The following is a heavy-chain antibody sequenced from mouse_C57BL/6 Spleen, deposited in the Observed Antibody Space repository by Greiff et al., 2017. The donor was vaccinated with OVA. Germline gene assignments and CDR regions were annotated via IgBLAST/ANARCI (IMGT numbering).Heavy chain of an antibody. V-gene: IGHV1-82*01. CDR3: AMGGNYAWFAY. CDR2: IYPGDGDT. J-gene: IGHJ3*01. Sequence: VQLQQSGPELVKPGASVKISCKASGYAFSSSWMNWVKQRPGKGLEWIGRIYPGDGDTNYNGKFKGKATLTADKSSSTAYMQLSSLTSEDSAVYFCAMGGNYAWFAYWGQGTLVTVSA. D-gene: IGHD2-1*01. CDR1: GYAFSSSW.